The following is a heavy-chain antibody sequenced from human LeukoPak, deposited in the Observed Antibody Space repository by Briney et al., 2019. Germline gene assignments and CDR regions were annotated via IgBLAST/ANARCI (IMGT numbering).Heavy chain of an antibody. J-gene: IGHJ2*01. Sequence: SETLSLTCTVSGGSISSYYWSWIRQPPGKGLEWIGYIYYSGSTNYNPSLKSRVTISVDTSKNQFSLRLSSVTAADTAVYYCARVSSSWDWYFDLWGRGTLVTVSS. CDR2: IYYSGST. CDR1: GGSISSYY. CDR3: ARVSSSWDWYFDL. D-gene: IGHD6-13*01. V-gene: IGHV4-59*01.